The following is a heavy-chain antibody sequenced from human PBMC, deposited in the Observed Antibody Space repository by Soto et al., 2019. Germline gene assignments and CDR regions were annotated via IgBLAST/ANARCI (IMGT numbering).Heavy chain of an antibody. V-gene: IGHV1-3*01. Sequence: QVQLVQSGADVKKPGTSVKISCKASGYTFTRDTMNWVRQAPGQRLEWMGWINPDNGNTKSSQKFQDRVIITRDTSASTADMDLSSLRSEDTAVYYFARGIATGQLEPWGQGTLVTVSS. J-gene: IGHJ5*02. CDR2: INPDNGNT. D-gene: IGHD2-15*01. CDR1: GYTFTRDT. CDR3: ARGIATGQLEP.